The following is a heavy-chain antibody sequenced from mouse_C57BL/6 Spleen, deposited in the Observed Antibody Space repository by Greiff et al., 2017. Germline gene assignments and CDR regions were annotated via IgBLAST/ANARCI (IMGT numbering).Heavy chain of an antibody. D-gene: IGHD4-1*01. CDR2: ISGGGSYT. CDR3: ASDTQLTGTHYYAMDD. Sequence: EVQLVESGGGLVKPGGSLKLSCAASGFTFSSYAMSWVRQTPEKRLEWVATISGGGSYTYYPDNVKGRFTISRDNAKNNLYLQMSHLKSEDTAMYYCASDTQLTGTHYYAMDDWGQGTSVTVAS. V-gene: IGHV5-4*01. CDR1: GFTFSSYA. J-gene: IGHJ4*01.